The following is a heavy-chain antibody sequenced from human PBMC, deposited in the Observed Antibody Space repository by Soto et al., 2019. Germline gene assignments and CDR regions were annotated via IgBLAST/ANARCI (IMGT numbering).Heavy chain of an antibody. CDR3: AKDREDTALTSDY. CDR1: GFTFRSHG. J-gene: IGHJ4*02. CDR2: ISNDGNTR. D-gene: IGHD5-18*01. V-gene: IGHV3-30*18. Sequence: QVQLVESGGGVVQPGRSLRLSCVVSGFTFRSHGMHWVRQAPGKGLEWLAVISNDGNTRYYADSVKGRFTISRDNSRDTLYLQMTTLRPDDTAVYYCAKDREDTALTSDYWGQGTLVTVSS.